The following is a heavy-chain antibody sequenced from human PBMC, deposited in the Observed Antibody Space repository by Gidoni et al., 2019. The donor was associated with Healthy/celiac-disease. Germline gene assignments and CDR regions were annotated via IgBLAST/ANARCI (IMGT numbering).Heavy chain of an antibody. D-gene: IGHD3-3*01. CDR3: AASLEWLLSHY. CDR2: IYYSGGT. CDR1: GCSISSGGYY. J-gene: IGHJ4*02. V-gene: IGHV4-31*03. Sequence: QVQLQESGPGLVKPSQTLSLTCTVFGCSISSGGYYWSWIRQHPGKGLEWIGYIYYSGGTYYNPSIKSRVTISVDTSKNQFSLKLSSVTAADTAVYYCAASLEWLLSHYWGQGTLVTVSS.